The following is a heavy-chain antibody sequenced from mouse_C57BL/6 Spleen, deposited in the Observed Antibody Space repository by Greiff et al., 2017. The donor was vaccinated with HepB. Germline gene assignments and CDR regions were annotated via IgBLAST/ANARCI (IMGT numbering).Heavy chain of an antibody. D-gene: IGHD2-14*01. CDR2: IYPGEGDT. V-gene: IGHV1-82*01. CDR3: ARSTIGIYYAMDY. CDR1: GYAFSSSW. J-gene: IGHJ4*01. Sequence: QVQLQQSGPELVKPGASVKISCKASGYAFSSSWMNWVKQRPGKGLEWIGRIYPGEGDTNYNGKFKGKATLTADKSSSTAYMQLSSLTSEDSAVYFCARSTIGIYYAMDYWGQGTSVTVSS.